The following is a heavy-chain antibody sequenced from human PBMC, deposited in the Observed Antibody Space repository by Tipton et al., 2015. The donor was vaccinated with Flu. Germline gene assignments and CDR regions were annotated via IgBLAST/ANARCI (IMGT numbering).Heavy chain of an antibody. J-gene: IGHJ6*03. Sequence: QSGPEVKKPGASVKVSCKASGYTFTSYDINWVRQATGQGLEWMGWMNPNSGNTGYAQKFQGRVTMTRNTSISTAYMELSSLRSEDTAVYYCAREGADMTTVIYYYYYMDVWGKGTTVTVSS. CDR3: AREGADMTTVIYYYYYMDV. V-gene: IGHV1-8*01. CDR2: MNPNSGNT. CDR1: GYTFTSYD. D-gene: IGHD4-17*01.